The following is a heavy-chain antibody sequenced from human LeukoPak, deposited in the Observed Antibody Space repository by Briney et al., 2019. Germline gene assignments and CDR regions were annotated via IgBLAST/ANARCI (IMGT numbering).Heavy chain of an antibody. Sequence: ASVKVSCKASGYTFTGYYMHWVRQAPGQGLEWMGWINPNSGGTNYAQKFQGRVTMTRDTSISTAYMELSRLRSDDTAVYYCARDEGGRSETTTGTTNWFDPWGQGTLVTVSS. CDR1: GYTFTGYY. D-gene: IGHD1-1*01. V-gene: IGHV1-2*02. CDR2: INPNSGGT. J-gene: IGHJ5*02. CDR3: ARDEGGRSETTTGTTNWFDP.